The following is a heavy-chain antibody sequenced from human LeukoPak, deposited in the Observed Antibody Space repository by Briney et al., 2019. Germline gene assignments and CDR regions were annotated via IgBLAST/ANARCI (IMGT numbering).Heavy chain of an antibody. V-gene: IGHV3-23*01. J-gene: IGHJ4*02. CDR1: GFTFSTYV. D-gene: IGHD2-15*01. CDR3: AKGRTPDY. CDR2: LSGSGGST. Sequence: PSGGSLRLSCAASGFTFSTYVMTWVRQAPGKGLEWVPALSGSGGSTFYADSVKGRFTISRDNSNNTLYLQMNSLRAEDTAVYYCAKGRTPDYWGQGTLVTVSS.